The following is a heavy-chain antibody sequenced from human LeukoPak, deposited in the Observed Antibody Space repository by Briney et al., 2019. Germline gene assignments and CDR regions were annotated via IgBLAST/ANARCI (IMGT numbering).Heavy chain of an antibody. CDR1: GGSITNSY. Sequence: SETLSLTCTVSGGSITNSYWSWIRHSAGTGMEWIGRIHATGGTNYNPSLKSRVSMSLDMPTNQFSLTLSAVTVADTATYYCARIFDRDIWGQGALVTVSP. V-gene: IGHV4-4*07. J-gene: IGHJ3*02. CDR3: ARIFDRDI. D-gene: IGHD3-22*01. CDR2: IHATGGT.